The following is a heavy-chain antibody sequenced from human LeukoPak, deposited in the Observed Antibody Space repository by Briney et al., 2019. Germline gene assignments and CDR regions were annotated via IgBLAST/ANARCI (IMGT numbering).Heavy chain of an antibody. J-gene: IGHJ4*02. CDR3: ARDGQQLVRFLY. CDR1: GGTFSSYT. D-gene: IGHD6-6*01. V-gene: IGHV1-69*04. Sequence: SVKVSCKASGGTFSSYTISWVRQAPGQGLEWMGRIIPILGIANYAQKFRGRVTITADKSTSTAYMELSSLRSEDTAVYYCARDGQQLVRFLYWGQGTLVTVSS. CDR2: IIPILGIA.